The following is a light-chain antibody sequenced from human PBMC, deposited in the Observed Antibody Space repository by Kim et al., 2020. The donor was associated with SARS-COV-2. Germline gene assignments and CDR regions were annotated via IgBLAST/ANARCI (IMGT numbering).Light chain of an antibody. CDR2: GKH. J-gene: IGLJ3*02. CDR3: NSRDSSGNHWV. Sequence: ALGKTVRITCQGDSLRSYYANWYQQKPGRAPVLVIYGKHNRPSGIPDRFSGYSSGNTASLTITGAQAEDEADYYCNSRDSSGNHWVFGGGTQLTVL. V-gene: IGLV3-19*01. CDR1: SLRSYY.